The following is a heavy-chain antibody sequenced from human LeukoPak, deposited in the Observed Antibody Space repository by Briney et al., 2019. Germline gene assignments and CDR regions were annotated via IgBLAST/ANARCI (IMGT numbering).Heavy chain of an antibody. V-gene: IGHV3-49*03. CDR2: IRSNTCGGTT. J-gene: IGHJ4*02. Sequence: GGSLRLSCTASGFPFSDYTMNWFRQAPGQGLEWVGFIRSNTCGGTTEYAASVKGRFTMSRDDSKSIAYLQLNSLKPEDTGVYYCTREKSYYYDTSGSDYWGQGTLVTVSS. CDR1: GFPFSDYT. D-gene: IGHD3-22*01. CDR3: TREKSYYYDTSGSDY.